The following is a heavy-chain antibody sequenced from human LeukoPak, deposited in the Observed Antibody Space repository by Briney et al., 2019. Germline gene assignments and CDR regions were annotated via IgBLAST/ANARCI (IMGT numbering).Heavy chain of an antibody. CDR3: ATGAITGWFDP. D-gene: IGHD1-26*01. CDR1: GGSISSYY. CDR2: IYYSGST. J-gene: IGHJ5*02. Sequence: SETLSLTCTVSGGSISSYYWSWIRQPPGKGLEWIGYIYYSGSTNYNPSLKSQVTISVDTSKNQFSLKLSSVAAADTAVYYCATGAITGWFDPWGQGTLVTVSS. V-gene: IGHV4-59*01.